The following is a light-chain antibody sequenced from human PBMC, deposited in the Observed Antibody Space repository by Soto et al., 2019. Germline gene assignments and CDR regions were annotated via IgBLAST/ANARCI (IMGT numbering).Light chain of an antibody. CDR1: QSVSSN. CDR3: QQYNNRPSLYP. CDR2: GAS. J-gene: IGKJ2*01. Sequence: EIVMTQSPATLSVSPGERATLSCRASQSVSSNLAWYQQKPGQAPRLLIYGASTRATGIPARFSGSGSGTEFPLTISSPPSEDFAVYYRQQYNNRPSLYPFGQGTKLEIK. V-gene: IGKV3-15*01.